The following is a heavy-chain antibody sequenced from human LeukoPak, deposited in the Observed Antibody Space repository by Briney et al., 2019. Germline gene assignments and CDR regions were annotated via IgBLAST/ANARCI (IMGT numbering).Heavy chain of an antibody. V-gene: IGHV3-53*05. CDR1: GFTVSNNY. CDR3: AKDMEEYSSGWFPTGAFDY. D-gene: IGHD6-19*01. Sequence: GGSLRLSCAASGFTVSNNYMSWVRQAPGKGLEWVSVIYSGGSTYYADSVKGRFTISRDNAKNSLYLQMNSLRAEDTALYYCAKDMEEYSSGWFPTGAFDYWGQGTLVTVSS. J-gene: IGHJ4*02. CDR2: IYSGGST.